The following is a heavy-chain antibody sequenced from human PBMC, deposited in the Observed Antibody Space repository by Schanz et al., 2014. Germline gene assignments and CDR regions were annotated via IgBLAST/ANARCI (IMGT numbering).Heavy chain of an antibody. CDR1: GFTFSSYG. CDR2: IWYDENNK. V-gene: IGHV3-33*01. D-gene: IGHD1-1*01. J-gene: IGHJ4*02. Sequence: QVQLVESGGGVVQFGRSLRLSCVASGFTFSSYGMHWVRQAPGKGLEWVAVIWYDENNKYYADSVKGRFTVSRDSGLNSLYLQMNSLRAGDTAVYYCARGTDWNLHYWGQGALVTVSS. CDR3: ARGTDWNLHY.